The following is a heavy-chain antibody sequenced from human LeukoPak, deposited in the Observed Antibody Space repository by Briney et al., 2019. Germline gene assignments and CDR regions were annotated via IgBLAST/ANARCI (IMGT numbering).Heavy chain of an antibody. CDR2: IYPGDSDT. Sequence: GESLEISFKDSGYSFTSYWIGWVRQMPGKGLEWMGIIYPGDSDTRYSPSFQGQVTISADKSINTAYLQWSSLKASDTAIYYCARRGEAMDPFDYWGQGTLVTVSS. CDR1: GYSFTSYW. J-gene: IGHJ4*02. V-gene: IGHV5-51*01. CDR3: ARRGEAMDPFDY. D-gene: IGHD5-18*01.